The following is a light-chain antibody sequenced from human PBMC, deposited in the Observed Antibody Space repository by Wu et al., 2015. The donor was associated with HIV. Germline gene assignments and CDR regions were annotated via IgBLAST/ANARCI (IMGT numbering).Light chain of an antibody. CDR2: EAS. J-gene: IGKJ1*01. CDR3: QQYSSYSWT. V-gene: IGKV1-5*03. CDR1: RNISSW. Sequence: VGDRVTITCRASRNISSWLAWYQQKPGKAPKLLIYEASDLERGVPLRFSGSGSGTEFTLSISSLQPDDFATYHCQQYSSYSWTFGQGTKVEIK.